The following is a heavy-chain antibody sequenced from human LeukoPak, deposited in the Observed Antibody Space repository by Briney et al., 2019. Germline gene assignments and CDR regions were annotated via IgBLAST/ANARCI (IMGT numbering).Heavy chain of an antibody. Sequence: GGSLRLSCAASGFTFSSYSMNWVRQAPGKGMEWVSSISSSSSYIYYADSVKGRFTISGDKAKNSMYKQMNSLRAEDTAVYYCARVSGDYDYWGQGTLVTVYS. CDR3: ARVSGDYDY. CDR2: ISSSSSYI. D-gene: IGHD4-17*01. CDR1: GFTFSSYS. J-gene: IGHJ4*02. V-gene: IGHV3-21*01.